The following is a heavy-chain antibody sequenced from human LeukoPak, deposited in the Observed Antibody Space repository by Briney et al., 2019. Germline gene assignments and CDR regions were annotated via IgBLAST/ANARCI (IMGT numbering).Heavy chain of an antibody. Sequence: GGSLRLSCEASRFTFSSYWMSWVRQAPGKGLEWVANIKDDGSQKNYIDSVKGRSTISRDNAKASLFLQMNSLSSEDTAVYYCARRNSGTWWSFDSWGQGTLVTVSS. J-gene: IGHJ4*02. D-gene: IGHD2-15*01. CDR1: RFTFSSYW. CDR2: IKDDGSQK. V-gene: IGHV3-7*01. CDR3: ARRNSGTWWSFDS.